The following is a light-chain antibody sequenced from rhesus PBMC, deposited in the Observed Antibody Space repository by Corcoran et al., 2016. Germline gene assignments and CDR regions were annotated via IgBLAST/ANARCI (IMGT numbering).Light chain of an antibody. CDR3: QQHHSFPPS. J-gene: IGKJ2*01. Sequence: DIQMTQSPSSLSVSVGDRVTITCRTSQAISSYLAWYQQKPDKPPKLLISTAATLKSGVPSRFIGSGSWTHFTLTISSLQPEDFGTYYCQQHHSFPPSFGQGTKVEIK. CDR1: QAISSY. V-gene: IGKV1-25*01. CDR2: TAA.